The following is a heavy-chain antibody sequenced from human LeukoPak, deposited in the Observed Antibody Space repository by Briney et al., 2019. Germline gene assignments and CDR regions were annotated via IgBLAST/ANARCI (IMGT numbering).Heavy chain of an antibody. D-gene: IGHD2-2*01. CDR3: ARVRYQLRPVESSINWFDP. CDR1: GGTFSSYT. Sequence: GASVKVSCKASGGTFSSYTISWVRQAPGQGLEWMGRIIPILGIANYAQKFQGRVTITADKSTSTAYMELSSLRSEDTAVYYCARVRYQLRPVESSINWFDPWGQGTLVTVSS. J-gene: IGHJ5*02. V-gene: IGHV1-69*02. CDR2: IIPILGIA.